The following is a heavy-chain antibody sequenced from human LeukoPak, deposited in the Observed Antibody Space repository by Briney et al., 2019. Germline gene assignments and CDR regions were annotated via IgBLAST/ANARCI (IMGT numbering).Heavy chain of an antibody. CDR3: AREGGGTAAAGTDQAFDI. D-gene: IGHD6-13*01. J-gene: IGHJ3*02. V-gene: IGHV3-33*01. Sequence: PGGSLRLSCAASGFTFSSYGMHWVRQAPGKGLEWVAVIWYDGSNKYYADSVKGRFTISRDNSKNTLYLQMNSLRAEDTAVYYCAREGGGTAAAGTDQAFDIWGQGTMVTVSS. CDR1: GFTFSSYG. CDR2: IWYDGSNK.